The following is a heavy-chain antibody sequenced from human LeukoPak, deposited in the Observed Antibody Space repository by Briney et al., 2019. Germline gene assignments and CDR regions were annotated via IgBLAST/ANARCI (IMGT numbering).Heavy chain of an antibody. D-gene: IGHD2-21*01. CDR2: VYIAGDT. Sequence: SETLSLTCTVSGGSVTSRNFYWSWIRQSAGKGLEWLGRVYIAGDTHYNPSLKSRLTISLDTSRNQFSLTLTSVTAADTAVYYCARYGRAAYGMMVGFDPWGQGTLVTVSS. J-gene: IGHJ5*02. V-gene: IGHV4-61*02. CDR1: GGSVTSRNFY. CDR3: ARYGRAAYGMMVGFDP.